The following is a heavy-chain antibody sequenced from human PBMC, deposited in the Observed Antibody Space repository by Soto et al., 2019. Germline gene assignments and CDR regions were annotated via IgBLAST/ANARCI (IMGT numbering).Heavy chain of an antibody. CDR1: GGSFSGYH. CDR2: INHNGNT. Sequence: PSETLSLTCAVFGGSFSGYHWSWIRQPPGKGLELIGEINHNGNTNYNPSLKSRVTISVDTSKHQFSLKLTSVTAADTAVHYCARGGYNYAYYPLPLDYWGQGTLVTVSS. J-gene: IGHJ4*02. CDR3: ARGGYNYAYYPLPLDY. D-gene: IGHD5-18*01. V-gene: IGHV4-34*01.